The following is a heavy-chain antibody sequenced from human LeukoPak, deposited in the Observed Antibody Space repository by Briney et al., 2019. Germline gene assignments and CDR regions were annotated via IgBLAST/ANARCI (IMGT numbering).Heavy chain of an antibody. CDR1: GYTFTDYY. J-gene: IGHJ4*02. CDR2: INPNSGGT. CDR3: AKNVGSSPSV. Sequence: ASVKVSCKASGYTFTDYYIHWVRQAPGQGLEWMGWINPNSGGTNYAQKFRGRVTMTRDTSITTAYMELSRLRSDDTAVYYCAKNVGSSPSVWGQGTLVTVSS. V-gene: IGHV1-2*02. D-gene: IGHD1-26*01.